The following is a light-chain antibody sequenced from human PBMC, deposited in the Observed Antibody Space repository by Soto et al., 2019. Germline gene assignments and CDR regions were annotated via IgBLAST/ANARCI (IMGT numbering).Light chain of an antibody. CDR1: SSDVGGHNS. V-gene: IGLV2-14*01. CDR2: NVS. J-gene: IGLJ1*01. CDR3: TSYTSSSTYV. Sequence: SALTQPASVSASPGQSITISCTGTSSDVGGHNSVSWYQQHPGKAPKLMIYNVSNRPSGVSNRFSGSKSGNTASLTISGLLAEDEADYYCTSYTSSSTYVFGAGTKVTVL.